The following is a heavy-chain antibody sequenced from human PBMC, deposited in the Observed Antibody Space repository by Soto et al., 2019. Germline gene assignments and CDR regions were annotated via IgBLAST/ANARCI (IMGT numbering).Heavy chain of an antibody. Sequence: GGSLRLSCAASGFTFSSYSMNWVRQAPGKGLEWVSYISSSSSTIYYADSVKGRITISRDNAKNSLYLQMNSLRDEDTAVYYCARARYYYDSSGYYDAFDIWGQGTMVTVSS. J-gene: IGHJ3*02. CDR3: ARARYYYDSSGYYDAFDI. CDR1: GFTFSSYS. V-gene: IGHV3-48*02. CDR2: ISSSSSTI. D-gene: IGHD3-22*01.